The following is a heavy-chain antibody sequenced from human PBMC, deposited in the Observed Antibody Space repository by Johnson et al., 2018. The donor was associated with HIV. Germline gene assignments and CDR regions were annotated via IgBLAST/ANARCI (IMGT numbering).Heavy chain of an antibody. J-gene: IGHJ3*02. CDR1: GFTFADYA. CDR2: ISWDSGGI. V-gene: IGHV3-9*01. CDR3: ARAPEVRGIDAFDI. D-gene: IGHD3-10*01. Sequence: VQLVESGGGLVQPGRSLRLSCAASGFTFADYAMHWARQTPGKGLEWVSGISWDSGGIGYADSAKGRFTISRDNAKNSLYLQMNSLRAEDTAVYYCARAPEVRGIDAFDIWGQGTMVTVSS.